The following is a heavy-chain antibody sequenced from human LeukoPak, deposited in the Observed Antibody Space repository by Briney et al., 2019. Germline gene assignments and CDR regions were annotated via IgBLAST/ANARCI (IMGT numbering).Heavy chain of an antibody. Sequence: SETLSLTCVLYGGSSSGYYWSWIRQPPGKGLEWIEEINHSRSTNYNPSLKSRVTISVDTSKNQFSLKLSSVTAADTAVYYCARVSAYSSSSEGFDYWGQGTLVTVSS. CDR1: GGSSSGYY. CDR3: ARVSAYSSSSEGFDY. J-gene: IGHJ4*02. V-gene: IGHV4-34*01. D-gene: IGHD6-6*01. CDR2: INHSRST.